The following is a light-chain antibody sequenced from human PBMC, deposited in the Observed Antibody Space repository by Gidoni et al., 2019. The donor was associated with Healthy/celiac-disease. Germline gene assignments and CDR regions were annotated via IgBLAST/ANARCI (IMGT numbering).Light chain of an antibody. Sequence: EIVMTQSPATLSVSPGERATLSCSASQSVSSNLAWYQQKPGQAPRLLIYGASTRATGIPARFSGSGSGTEFNLTISSLQSEDFAVYYCQQYNNYLTFGPGTKVDIK. J-gene: IGKJ3*01. CDR2: GAS. CDR1: QSVSSN. V-gene: IGKV3-15*01. CDR3: QQYNNYLT.